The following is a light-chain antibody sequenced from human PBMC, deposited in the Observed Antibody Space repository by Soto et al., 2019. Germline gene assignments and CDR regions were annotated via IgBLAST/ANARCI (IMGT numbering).Light chain of an antibody. Sequence: QSVLTQPPSVSGAPGQRVTISCTGSGSTFGAGYDVHWYQQLPGTAPKLLIYDNNNRPSGVPDRFSGSKSGTSASLAISGLQAEDVADYYCQSYDSSLSVVFGGGTKLTVL. V-gene: IGLV1-40*01. CDR1: GSTFGAGYD. J-gene: IGLJ2*01. CDR3: QSYDSSLSVV. CDR2: DNN.